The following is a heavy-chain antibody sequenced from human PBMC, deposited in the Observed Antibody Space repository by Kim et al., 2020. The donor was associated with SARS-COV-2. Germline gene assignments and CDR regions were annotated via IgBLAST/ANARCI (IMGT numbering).Heavy chain of an antibody. D-gene: IGHD3-10*01. Sequence: SVKVSCKASGGTFSSYAISWVRQAPGQGLEWMGGIIPIFGTANYAQKFQGRVTITADESTSTAYMELSSLRSEDTAVYYCARATYYYGSGSYYSFDYWGQGTLVTVSS. J-gene: IGHJ4*02. CDR3: ARATYYYGSGSYYSFDY. CDR2: IIPIFGTA. V-gene: IGHV1-69*13. CDR1: GGTFSSYA.